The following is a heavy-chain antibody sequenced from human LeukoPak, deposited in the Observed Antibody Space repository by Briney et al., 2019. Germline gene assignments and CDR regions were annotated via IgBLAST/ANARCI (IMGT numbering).Heavy chain of an antibody. D-gene: IGHD3-16*02. CDR3: ARHRSHKAYYDYVWGSYRFKRGNWFDP. Sequence: ASVKVSCKASRYTFTGYYMHWVRQAPGQGLEWMGWINPNSGGTNYAQKLQGRVTMTSDTSISTAYMELSRLRSDDTAVYYCARHRSHKAYYDYVWGSYRFKRGNWFDPWCEGTLVTVSS. CDR2: INPNSGGT. CDR1: RYTFTGYY. V-gene: IGHV1-2*02. J-gene: IGHJ5*02.